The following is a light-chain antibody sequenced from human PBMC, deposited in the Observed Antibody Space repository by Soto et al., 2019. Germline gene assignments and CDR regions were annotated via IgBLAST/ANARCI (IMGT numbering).Light chain of an antibody. CDR3: QSYDSGLSAEV. CDR2: GNS. J-gene: IGLJ2*01. V-gene: IGLV1-40*01. CDR1: SSNIGAGYD. Sequence: QSVLTQPPSVSGAPGQRVTISCTGSSSNIGAGYDVHWYQQLPGTAPKLLFYGNSNRPSGVPDRFSGSKSGTSASLAITGLQAEDEADYYCQSYDSGLSAEVFGGGTKLTVL.